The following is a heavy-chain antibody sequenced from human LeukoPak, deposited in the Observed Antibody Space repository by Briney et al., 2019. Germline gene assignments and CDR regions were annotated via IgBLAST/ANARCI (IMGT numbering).Heavy chain of an antibody. V-gene: IGHV1-2*02. Sequence: ASVKVSCKASGYTFTGYYMHWVRQAPRQGLEWMGWINPNSGGTNYAQKFQGRVTMTRDTSISTAYMELSRLRSDDTAVYYCASSYYYDSSGPPYFQHWGQGTLVTVSS. CDR1: GYTFTGYY. CDR3: ASSYYYDSSGPPYFQH. CDR2: INPNSGGT. J-gene: IGHJ1*01. D-gene: IGHD3-22*01.